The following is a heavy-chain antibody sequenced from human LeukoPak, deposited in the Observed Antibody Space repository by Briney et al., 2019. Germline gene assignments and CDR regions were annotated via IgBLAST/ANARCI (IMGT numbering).Heavy chain of an antibody. CDR3: AKEVTFLAGHPYYYYGTDV. CDR1: GFTFDDYA. J-gene: IGHJ6*02. D-gene: IGHD6-19*01. CDR2: ISGDGGST. Sequence: TGGSLRLSCAASGFTFDDYAMHWVRQAPGKGLEWVSLISGDGGSTYYADSVKGRFTISRDNSKNSLYLQMNSLRTEDTALYYCAKEVTFLAGHPYYYYGTDVWGRGTTVTVSS. V-gene: IGHV3-43*02.